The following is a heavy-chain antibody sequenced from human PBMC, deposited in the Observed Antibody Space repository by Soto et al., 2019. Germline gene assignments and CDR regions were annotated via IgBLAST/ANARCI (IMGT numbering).Heavy chain of an antibody. J-gene: IGHJ4*02. V-gene: IGHV4-59*08. CDR2: IYYSGST. D-gene: IGHD2-15*01. CDR3: ATLPPRIVVVVLPIPS. Sequence: SETRSLTCTVSGGSISSYYWSWIRQPPGKGLEWIGYIYYSGSTNYNPSLKSRVTISLDTSKNQFSLNLSSVTAADTAVYYCATLPPRIVVVVLPIPSWGQGTRVTVS. CDR1: GGSISSYY.